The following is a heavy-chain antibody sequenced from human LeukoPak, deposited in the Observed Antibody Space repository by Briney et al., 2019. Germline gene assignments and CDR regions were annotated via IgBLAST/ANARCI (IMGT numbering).Heavy chain of an antibody. V-gene: IGHV4-39*07. CDR1: GASITSSNYY. CDR2: IYYNGIT. D-gene: IGHD6-19*01. Sequence: SETLSLTCTVSGASITSSNYYWLWLRQPPGKGLEWIGSIYYNGITYYSLSLKSRVTISVDTSKSQCSLRLSSVTAADTAVYYCAGKPLYSSGWYPIGAFDIWGQGTMVTVSS. J-gene: IGHJ3*02. CDR3: AGKPLYSSGWYPIGAFDI.